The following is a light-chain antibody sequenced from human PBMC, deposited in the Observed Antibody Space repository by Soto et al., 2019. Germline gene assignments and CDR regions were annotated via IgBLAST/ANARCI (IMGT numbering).Light chain of an antibody. CDR2: TAY. J-gene: IGKJ2*01. CDR1: QGISDH. V-gene: IGKV1-27*01. CDR3: QKYSSAPYT. Sequence: GDTVAITCRASQGISDHLAWYQRKPGKSPKLLIFTAYALQPGVPSRFSGSGSGTEFTLTISGLQPEDVATYYCQKYSSAPYTFGQGTKLEL.